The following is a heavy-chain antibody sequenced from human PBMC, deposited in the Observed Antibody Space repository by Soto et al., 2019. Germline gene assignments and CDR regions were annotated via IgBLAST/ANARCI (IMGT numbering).Heavy chain of an antibody. CDR3: AREYTAWPLAYGLDV. D-gene: IGHD2-2*02. V-gene: IGHV3-21*01. J-gene: IGHJ6*02. Sequence: GSLRLSCVGSGLTFSTYSINWVRQAPGKGLEWVSSISSRSDIYYADSVKGRFTISRDNAKNSVSLQMNSLRAEDTAVYYCAREYTAWPLAYGLDVWGQGTTVTVSS. CDR2: ISSRSDI. CDR1: GLTFSTYS.